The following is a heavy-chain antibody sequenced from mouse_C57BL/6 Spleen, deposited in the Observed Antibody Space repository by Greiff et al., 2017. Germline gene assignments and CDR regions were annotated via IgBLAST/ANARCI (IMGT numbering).Heavy chain of an antibody. CDR2: IDPENGDT. CDR3: TALGIRGYFDY. J-gene: IGHJ2*01. V-gene: IGHV14-4*01. D-gene: IGHD2-4*01. Sequence: EVQLQQSGAELVRPGASVKLSCTASGFNIKDDYMHWVKQRPEQGLEWIGWIDPENGDTEYASKFQGKATITADTSSNTTYLQLSSLTSEDTAFYYCTALGIRGYFDYWGQGTTLTVSS. CDR1: GFNIKDDY.